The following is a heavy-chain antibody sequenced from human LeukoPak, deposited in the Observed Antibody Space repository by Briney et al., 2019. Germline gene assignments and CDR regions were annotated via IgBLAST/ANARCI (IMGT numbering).Heavy chain of an antibody. CDR3: ARDDNNSADFDY. D-gene: IGHD1-1*01. CDR1: GFTFSSYE. CDR2: ISSSGSTK. V-gene: IGHV3-48*03. Sequence: GGSLRLSCTASGFTFSSYEMNWVRHAPGQGLELVSYISSSGSTKYYANPLKGRCTITSENAKNSLYLQMNSLIAADKAVYYCARDDNNSADFDYWGQGTLVTVSS. J-gene: IGHJ4*02.